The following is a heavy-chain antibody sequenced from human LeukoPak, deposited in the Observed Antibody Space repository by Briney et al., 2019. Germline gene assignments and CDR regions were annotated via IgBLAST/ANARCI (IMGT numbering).Heavy chain of an antibody. Sequence: PGGSLRLSCAVSGFTFSSYWMTWVRQAPGKGLEWVAKIKEDGSEKYYVDSVKGRFTVSRDNVKNSLFLQMNSLRAEDTAIYYCARSIPYGTTWYGRSDYWGQGTLVTVSS. D-gene: IGHD6-13*01. CDR2: IKEDGSEK. J-gene: IGHJ4*02. V-gene: IGHV3-7*03. CDR3: ARSIPYGTTWYGRSDY. CDR1: GFTFSSYW.